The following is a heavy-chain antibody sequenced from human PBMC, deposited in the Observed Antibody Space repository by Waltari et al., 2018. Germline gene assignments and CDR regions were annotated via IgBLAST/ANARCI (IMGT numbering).Heavy chain of an antibody. CDR3: ARGSSITIFGVPSDAFDI. D-gene: IGHD3-3*01. V-gene: IGHV3-13*01. CDR2: IGTAGDT. CDR1: GFTFSSYD. J-gene: IGHJ3*02. Sequence: EVQLVESGGGLVQPGGSLRLSCEASGFTFSSYDMHWVRQATGKGLEWVSAIGTAGDTYYPGSVKGRFTISRENAKNSLYLQMNSLRAGDTAVYYCARGSSITIFGVPSDAFDIWGQGTMVTVPS.